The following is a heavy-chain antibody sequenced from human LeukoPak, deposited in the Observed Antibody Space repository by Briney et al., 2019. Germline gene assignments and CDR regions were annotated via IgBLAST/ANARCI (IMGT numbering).Heavy chain of an antibody. Sequence: SETLSLTCTVSGGSISSYYWSWIRQPPGKGLEWIGNIYYSGSTNYNPSLKSRVTISVDTSKKQFSLKLSSVTAADTAVYYCARVAAVAGTYYYYGMDVWGQGTTVTVSS. V-gene: IGHV4-59*01. J-gene: IGHJ6*02. CDR1: GGSISSYY. CDR2: IYYSGST. D-gene: IGHD6-19*01. CDR3: ARVAAVAGTYYYYGMDV.